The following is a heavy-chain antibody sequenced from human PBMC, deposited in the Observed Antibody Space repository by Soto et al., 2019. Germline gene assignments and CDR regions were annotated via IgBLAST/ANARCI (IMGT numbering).Heavy chain of an antibody. CDR1: GFTFDDYA. D-gene: IGHD3-10*01. CDR2: ISWNGDAT. CDR3: AILPLYGSGFDC. Sequence: EVQLVESGGGLVQPGGSLRLSCAASGFTFDDYAIHWVRQIPGKGLEWVSGISWNGDATGYADSVKGRFTISRDKAKNSLYLLMDSLKSEDTAMYYCAILPLYGSGFDCWGQGTLVTVSS. J-gene: IGHJ4*02. V-gene: IGHV3-9*01.